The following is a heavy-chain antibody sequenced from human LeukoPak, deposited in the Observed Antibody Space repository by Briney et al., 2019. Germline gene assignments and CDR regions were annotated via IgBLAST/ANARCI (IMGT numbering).Heavy chain of an antibody. Sequence: GGSLRLSCAASGFTFSSYSMNWVRRAPGKGLEWVSSISSSSSCIYYADSVKGRFTISRDNAKNSLYLQMNSLRAEDTAVYYCARAYYGSGSYYQQRFDYWGQGTLVTVSS. CDR3: ARAYYGSGSYYQQRFDY. J-gene: IGHJ4*02. CDR2: ISSSSSCI. CDR1: GFTFSSYS. V-gene: IGHV3-21*01. D-gene: IGHD3-10*01.